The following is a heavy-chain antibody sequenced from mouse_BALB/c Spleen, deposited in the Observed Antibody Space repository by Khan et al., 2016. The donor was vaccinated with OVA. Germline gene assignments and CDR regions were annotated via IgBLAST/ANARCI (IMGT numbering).Heavy chain of an antibody. Sequence: EVKLLESGPGLVKPSQSLSLTCTVTGYSITSGYGWNWIRQFPGNKLEWMGYISYSGSTNYNPSLKSRISITRATSKNQFFLQLNSVTTEDTATYFRARTARIKYWGQGTTLTVSS. CDR3: ARTARIKY. CDR2: ISYSGST. D-gene: IGHD1-2*01. V-gene: IGHV3-2*02. J-gene: IGHJ2*01. CDR1: GYSITSGYG.